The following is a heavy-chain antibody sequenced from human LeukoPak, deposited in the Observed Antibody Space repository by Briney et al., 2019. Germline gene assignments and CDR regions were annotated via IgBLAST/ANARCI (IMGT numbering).Heavy chain of an antibody. Sequence: PGGSLRLSCAASGFTFSSYEMNWVRQAPGKGLEWVSYISSSGSTIYYADSVKGRFTISRDNAKNSLYLQMNSLRAEDTAVYYCAKCRSGNWYHGAFDIWGQGTMVTVSS. D-gene: IGHD6-13*01. CDR2: ISSSGSTI. V-gene: IGHV3-48*03. J-gene: IGHJ3*02. CDR1: GFTFSSYE. CDR3: AKCRSGNWYHGAFDI.